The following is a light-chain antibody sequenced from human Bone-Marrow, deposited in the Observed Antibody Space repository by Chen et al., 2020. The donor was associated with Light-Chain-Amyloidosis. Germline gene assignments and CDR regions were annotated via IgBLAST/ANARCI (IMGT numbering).Light chain of an antibody. V-gene: IGLV3-25*03. Sequence: SYERTQPPSVSVAPGPTARLNCSGDDLPTKYAYWYQQKPGQAPVLVIHRDTERPSGISERFSGSSSGTTATLTISGVQAEDEADYHCQSADSSGTYEVIFGGGTKLTVL. CDR3: QSADSSGTYEVI. J-gene: IGLJ2*01. CDR1: DLPTKY. CDR2: RDT.